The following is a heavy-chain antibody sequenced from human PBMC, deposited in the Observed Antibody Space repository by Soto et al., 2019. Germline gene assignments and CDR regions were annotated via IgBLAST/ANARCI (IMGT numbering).Heavy chain of an antibody. J-gene: IGHJ4*02. V-gene: IGHV4-31*03. CDR1: GGSISSGGYY. CDR2: IYYSGST. CDR3: ARLWGNSRRTVTTDY. D-gene: IGHD4-17*01. Sequence: SETLSLTCTVSGGSISSGGYYWSWIRQHPGKGLEWIGYIYYSGSTYYNPSLKSRVTISVDTSKNQFSLKLSSVTAADTAVYYCARLWGNSRRTVTTDYWGQGTLVTVSS.